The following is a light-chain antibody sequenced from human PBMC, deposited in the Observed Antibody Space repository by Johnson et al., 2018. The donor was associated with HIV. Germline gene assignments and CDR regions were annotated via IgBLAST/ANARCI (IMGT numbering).Light chain of an antibody. CDR2: EKN. CDR1: SSNIGNNY. CDR3: GTWDSSLSVPYV. J-gene: IGLJ1*01. Sequence: QSVLTQPPSVSAAPGQKVTISCSGSSSNIGNNYVSWYQQLPGTAPKLLIYEKNKRPSGIPDRFSGSKSGTSATLGITGLQTGDEADYYCGTWDSSLSVPYVFGTGTKVTVL. V-gene: IGLV1-51*02.